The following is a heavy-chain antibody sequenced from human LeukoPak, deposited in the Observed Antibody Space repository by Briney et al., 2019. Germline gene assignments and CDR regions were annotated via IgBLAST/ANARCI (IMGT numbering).Heavy chain of an antibody. CDR3: ARVPYCSNGICYTHYYCDY. V-gene: IGHV1-46*01. D-gene: IGHD2-8*01. CDR1: GYTFTNYY. J-gene: IGHJ4*02. CDR2: INPSGGST. Sequence: GASVKVSCKASGYTFTNYYMHWVRQAPGQGLEWMGMINPSGGSTTYAQKFQGRVTMTRDTSTSTVYMELSSLRSEDTAGYYCARVPYCSNGICYTHYYCDYWGQGTLVTVSS.